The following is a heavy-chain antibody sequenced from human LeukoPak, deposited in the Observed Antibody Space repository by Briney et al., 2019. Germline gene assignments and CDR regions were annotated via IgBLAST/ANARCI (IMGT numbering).Heavy chain of an antibody. CDR3: ATAFRGSYDN. J-gene: IGHJ4*02. D-gene: IGHD1-26*01. Sequence: GGSLRLSCAASGFTFSSYWMSWVRQAPGKGLEWVANIKQAGSDEYYVDSVKGRFTISRDNAKNSLYLEMNSLRAEDTAVYYCATAFRGSYDNWGQGTLVTVSS. V-gene: IGHV3-7*01. CDR2: IKQAGSDE. CDR1: GFTFSSYW.